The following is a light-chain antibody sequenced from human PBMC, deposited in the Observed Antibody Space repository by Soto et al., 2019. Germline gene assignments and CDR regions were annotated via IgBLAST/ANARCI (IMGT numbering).Light chain of an antibody. V-gene: IGLV7-43*01. CDR3: LLYYGGAQV. Sequence: TVVTQEPSLTVSPGVTVTLTCASSTGAVTSGYYPNWFQQKPGQAPRPLIYSISNKHSWTPARFSGSLLGDKAALTLSGVQPEDEAEYYCLLYYGGAQVFGGGTKLTVL. CDR1: TGAVTSGYY. CDR2: SIS. J-gene: IGLJ3*02.